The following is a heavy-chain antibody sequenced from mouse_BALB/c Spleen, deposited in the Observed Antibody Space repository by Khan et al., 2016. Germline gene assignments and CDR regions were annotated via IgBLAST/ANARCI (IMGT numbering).Heavy chain of an antibody. Sequence: VRLQQSGPELVKPGSSVKMSCKASGYTFTSYVMHWVKQKPGQGLEWIGYINPYNDGTKYNEKFKGKATLTSDKSSSTTYMELSSLTSEDSAVYYGARGPYYGNYLDYWGQGTTLTVSS. J-gene: IGHJ2*01. CDR1: GYTFTSYV. CDR3: ARGPYYGNYLDY. V-gene: IGHV1S136*01. D-gene: IGHD1-1*01. CDR2: INPYNDGT.